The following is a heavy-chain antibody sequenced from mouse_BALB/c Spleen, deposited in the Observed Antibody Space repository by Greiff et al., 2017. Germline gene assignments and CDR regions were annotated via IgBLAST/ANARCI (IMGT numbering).Heavy chain of an antibody. V-gene: IGHV1-69*02. CDR1: GYTFTSYW. Sequence: QVQLQQPGAELVKPGASVKLSCKASGYTFTSYWMHWVKQRPGQGLEWIGEIDPSDSYTNYNQKFKGKATLTVDKSSSTAYMQLCSLTSEDSAVYYCARLGKSFAWFAYWGQGTLVTVSA. CDR2: IDPSDSYT. CDR3: ARLGKSFAWFAY. J-gene: IGHJ3*01. D-gene: IGHD3-3*01.